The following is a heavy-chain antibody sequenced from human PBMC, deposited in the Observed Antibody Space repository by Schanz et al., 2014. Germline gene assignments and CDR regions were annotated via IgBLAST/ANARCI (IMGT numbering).Heavy chain of an antibody. J-gene: IGHJ4*02. D-gene: IGHD3-16*01. CDR3: ARGTPFLCDY. Sequence: EVQLVESGGGLVQPGGSLRLSCAASGFRVITNYMTWVRQAPGKGLEWVSSISSTSTYLYYADSVKGRFTISRDSARNSLYLQMSSLRAEDTAVYYCARGTPFLCDYWGQGTLVTVSS. CDR2: ISSTSTYL. CDR1: GFRVITNY. V-gene: IGHV3-21*01.